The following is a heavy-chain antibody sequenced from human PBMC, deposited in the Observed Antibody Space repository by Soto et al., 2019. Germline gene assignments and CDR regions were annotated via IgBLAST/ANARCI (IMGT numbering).Heavy chain of an antibody. Sequence: GESLKISCKRSGYSFSSYWIGWVPQMPGKGLEWMGIIYPGDSDTRYSPSFQGQVTISRDNSKNTLYLQMNSLRAEDTAVYYCARDSPRPLTENYYNGMDVLGQGTTVTVSS. J-gene: IGHJ6*02. CDR1: GYSFSSYW. V-gene: IGHV5-51*01. CDR3: ARDSPRPLTENYYNGMDV. CDR2: IYPGDSDT.